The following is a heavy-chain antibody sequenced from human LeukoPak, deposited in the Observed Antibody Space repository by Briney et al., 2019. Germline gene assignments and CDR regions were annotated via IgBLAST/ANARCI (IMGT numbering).Heavy chain of an antibody. CDR3: AGSKYYYDSSGYKTGYYYYGMDV. J-gene: IGHJ6*02. V-gene: IGHV4-61*02. D-gene: IGHD3-22*01. CDR2: IYTSGST. Sequence: PSQTLSLTCTVSGGPISSGSYYWSWTRQPAGKGLEWIGRIYTSGSTNYNPSLKSRVTISVDTSKNQFSLKLSSVTAADTAVYYCAGSKYYYDSSGYKTGYYYYGMDVWGQGTTVTVSS. CDR1: GGPISSGSYY.